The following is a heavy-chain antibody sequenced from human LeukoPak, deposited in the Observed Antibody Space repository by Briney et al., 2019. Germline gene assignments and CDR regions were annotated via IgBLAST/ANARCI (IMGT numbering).Heavy chain of an antibody. CDR3: ARWVAVAGPGDYFDY. CDR2: IYYSGST. D-gene: IGHD6-19*01. CDR1: GGSISSYY. V-gene: IGHV4-59*12. J-gene: IGHJ4*02. Sequence: SETLSLTCTVSGGSISSYYWNWIRQPPGKGLEWIGYIYYSGSTNYNPSLKSRVTISVDTSKNQFSLKLSSVTAADTAVYYCARWVAVAGPGDYFDYWGEGTLVTVSS.